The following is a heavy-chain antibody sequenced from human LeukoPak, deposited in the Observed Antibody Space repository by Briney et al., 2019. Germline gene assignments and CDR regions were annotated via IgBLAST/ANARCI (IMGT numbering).Heavy chain of an antibody. CDR3: ATSSGWYKGQVYYYYYMDV. CDR1: GGSISSSSYY. CDR2: IYYSGST. Sequence: PSETLSLTCTVSGGSISSSSYYWSWIRQPPGKGLEWIGYIYYSGSTNYNPSLKSRVTISVDTSKNQFSLKLSSVTAADTAVYYCATSSGWYKGQVYYYYYMDVWGKGTTVTISS. D-gene: IGHD6-19*01. J-gene: IGHJ6*03. V-gene: IGHV4-61*01.